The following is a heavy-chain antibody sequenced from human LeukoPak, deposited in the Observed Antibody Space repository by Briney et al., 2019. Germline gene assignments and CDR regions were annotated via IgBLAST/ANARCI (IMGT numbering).Heavy chain of an antibody. CDR3: AKSSGVWGSYQDYFDY. V-gene: IGHV3-9*01. J-gene: IGHJ4*02. D-gene: IGHD3-16*02. CDR1: GFTFSSYA. CDR2: ISWNSGSI. Sequence: HPGGSLRLSCAASGFTFSSYAMHWVRQAPGKGLEGVSGISWNSGSIGYADSVKVPFPLSRDNAKNSLYLQMNSLRAEDTALYYCAKSSGVWGSYQDYFDYWGQGTLVTVSS.